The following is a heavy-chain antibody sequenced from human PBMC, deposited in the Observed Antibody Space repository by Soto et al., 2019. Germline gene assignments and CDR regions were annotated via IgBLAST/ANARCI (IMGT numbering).Heavy chain of an antibody. V-gene: IGHV1-2*04. D-gene: IGHD6-19*01. CDR3: AITLKGIAVAGMKYYYGMDV. CDR1: GYTFTGYY. CDR2: INPNSGGT. Sequence: ASVKVSCKASGYTFTGYYMHWVRQAPGQGLEWMGWINPNSGGTNYAQKFQGWVTMTRDTSISTAYMELSRLRSDDTAVYYCAITLKGIAVAGMKYYYGMDVWGQGTTVTVSS. J-gene: IGHJ6*02.